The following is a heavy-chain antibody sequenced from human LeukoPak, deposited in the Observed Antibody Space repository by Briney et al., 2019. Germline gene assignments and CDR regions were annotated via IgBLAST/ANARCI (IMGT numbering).Heavy chain of an antibody. CDR3: AREAQYSYGYGRRSFDY. CDR1: GFTFSSYA. J-gene: IGHJ4*02. CDR2: ISYDGSNK. V-gene: IGHV3-30-3*01. D-gene: IGHD5-18*01. Sequence: PGGSLRLSCAASGFTFSSYAMSWVRQAPGKGLEWVAVISYDGSNKYYADSVKGRFTISRDNSKNTLYLQMNSLRAEDTAVYYCAREAQYSYGYGRRSFDYWGQGTLVTVSS.